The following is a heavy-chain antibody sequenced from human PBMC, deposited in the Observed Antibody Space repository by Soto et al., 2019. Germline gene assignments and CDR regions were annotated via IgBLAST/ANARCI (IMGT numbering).Heavy chain of an antibody. V-gene: IGHV1-18*01. CDR1: GYTFTSYG. Sequence: ASVKVSCKASGYTFTSYGISWVRQAPGQGLEWMGWISAYNGNTNYAQKLQGRVTMTTDTSTSTAYMELRSLRSDDTAVYYCAWDLLRFLEWLSDYYYYGMDVWGQGTTVTVSS. CDR2: ISAYNGNT. J-gene: IGHJ6*02. CDR3: AWDLLRFLEWLSDYYYYGMDV. D-gene: IGHD3-3*01.